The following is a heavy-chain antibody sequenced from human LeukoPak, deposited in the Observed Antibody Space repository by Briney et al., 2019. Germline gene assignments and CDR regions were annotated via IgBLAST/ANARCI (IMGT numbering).Heavy chain of an antibody. CDR3: ARSPGYYYYYYMDV. D-gene: IGHD1-1*01. Sequence: ASVKVSCKASGGTFSSYAISWVRQAPGQGLEWMGGIIPIFGTANYAQKFQGRVTITTDESTSTAYMELSSLRSEDTAVYYCARSPGYYYYYYMDVWGKGTTVTVSS. CDR1: GGTFSSYA. J-gene: IGHJ6*03. CDR2: IIPIFGTA. V-gene: IGHV1-69*05.